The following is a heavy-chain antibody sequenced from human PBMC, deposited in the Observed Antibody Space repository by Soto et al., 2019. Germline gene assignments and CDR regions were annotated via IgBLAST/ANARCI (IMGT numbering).Heavy chain of an antibody. CDR3: ARRAAVTTNDY. Sequence: GGSLRLSCAASGFRFSDYWMTWVRQAPGKGLEWVANIKKDGREKSYADSVKGRFTISRDNAKNSLYLQMSSLRGDDTGVYYCARRAAVTTNDYWGQGTLVTVSS. D-gene: IGHD4-17*01. J-gene: IGHJ4*02. CDR2: IKKDGREK. V-gene: IGHV3-7*01. CDR1: GFRFSDYW.